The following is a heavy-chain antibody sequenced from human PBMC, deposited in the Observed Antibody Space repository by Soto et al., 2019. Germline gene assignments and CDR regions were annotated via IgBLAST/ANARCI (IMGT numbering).Heavy chain of an antibody. CDR2: ISGSGGST. V-gene: IGHV3-23*01. Sequence: HPGGSLRLSCAASGFTFSSYAMSWVRQAPGKGLEWVSAISGSGGSTYYADSVKGRFTISRDNSKNTLYLQMNSLRAEDTAVYYCAKRPSITIFGVPYQLDYWGQGTLVTVSS. CDR3: AKRPSITIFGVPYQLDY. J-gene: IGHJ4*02. CDR1: GFTFSSYA. D-gene: IGHD3-3*01.